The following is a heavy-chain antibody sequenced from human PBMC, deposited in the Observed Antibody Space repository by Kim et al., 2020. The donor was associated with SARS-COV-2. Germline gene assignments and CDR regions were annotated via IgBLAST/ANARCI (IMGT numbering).Heavy chain of an antibody. CDR1: GFTFSSYS. Sequence: GGSLRLSCAASGFTFSSYSMNWVRQAPGKGLEWVSSISSSSSYIYYADSVKGRFTISRDNAKNTLYLQMNSLRAEDTAVYYCASASSSWYWDYYGMDVWGQGTTVTVSS. V-gene: IGHV3-21*01. D-gene: IGHD6-13*01. J-gene: IGHJ6*02. CDR3: ASASSSWYWDYYGMDV. CDR2: ISSSSSYI.